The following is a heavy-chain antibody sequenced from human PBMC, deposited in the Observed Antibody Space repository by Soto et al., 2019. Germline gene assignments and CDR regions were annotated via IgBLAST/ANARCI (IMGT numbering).Heavy chain of an antibody. Sequence: PGESLKISCKGSGYNFITYWIGWVRQMPGKGLEWMGIIYPGDSDTRYSPSFQGQVTISADKSISTAYLQWSSLKASDTAMYYCARQIDYSNDYYGMDVWGQGTTVTVSS. D-gene: IGHD4-4*01. CDR2: IYPGDSDT. V-gene: IGHV5-51*01. CDR1: GYNFITYW. CDR3: ARQIDYSNDYYGMDV. J-gene: IGHJ6*02.